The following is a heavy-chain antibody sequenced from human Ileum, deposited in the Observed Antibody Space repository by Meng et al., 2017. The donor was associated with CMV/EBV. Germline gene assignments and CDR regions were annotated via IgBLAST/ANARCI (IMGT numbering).Heavy chain of an antibody. Sequence: SLKISCAASGFIFNDFAMHWVRQAPGKGLEWVATVNWNSGAIHYAGSVKGRFTISRDNAKNSLSLQMNSQRPEDTALYYCVKAQTTTQSNYFGDWGQGTLVTVSS. CDR1: GFIFNDFA. V-gene: IGHV3-9*01. CDR2: VNWNSGAI. CDR3: VKAQTTTQSNYFGD. D-gene: IGHD1-14*01. J-gene: IGHJ4*02.